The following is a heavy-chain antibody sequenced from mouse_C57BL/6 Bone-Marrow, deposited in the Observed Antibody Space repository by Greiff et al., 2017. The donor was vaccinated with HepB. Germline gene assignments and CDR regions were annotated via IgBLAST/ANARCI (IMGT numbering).Heavy chain of an antibody. J-gene: IGHJ3*01. V-gene: IGHV1-81*01. CDR2: LYPRSGNT. CDR3: ARSGIYYYGSSYVDWFAY. Sequence: QVQLQQSGAELARPGASVKLSCKASGYTFTSYGISWVKQRTGQGLEWIGELYPRSGNTYYNEKFKGKATLTADKSSSTAYMELRSLTSEDSAVYFCARSGIYYYGSSYVDWFAYWGQGTLVTVSA. D-gene: IGHD1-1*01. CDR1: GYTFTSYG.